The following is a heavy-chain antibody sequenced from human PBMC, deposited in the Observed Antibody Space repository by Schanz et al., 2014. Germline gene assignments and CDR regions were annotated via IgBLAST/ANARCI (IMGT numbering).Heavy chain of an antibody. CDR2: ISAYNGNT. V-gene: IGHV1-18*01. D-gene: IGHD2-2*01. CDR1: GYTFRNYG. J-gene: IGHJ6*02. Sequence: MKVSCKASGYTFRNYGISWVRQAPGQGLEWMGWISAYNGNTNYAQKGQGRVTMTTDTATRTAYMELRSLRSDDTAFYCCERQGYCSIDSSFFSVLPHRYYGMDVCCPGTTGTGSS. CDR3: ERQGYCSIDSSFFSVLPHRYYGMDV.